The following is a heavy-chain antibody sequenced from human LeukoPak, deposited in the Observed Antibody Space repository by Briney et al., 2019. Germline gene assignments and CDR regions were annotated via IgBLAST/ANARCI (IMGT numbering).Heavy chain of an antibody. V-gene: IGHV1-69*13. J-gene: IGHJ4*02. CDR1: GGTFSSYA. Sequence: SVKVSCKASGGTFSSYAISWVRRAPGQGLEWMGGIIPIFGTANYAQKFQGRVTITADESTSTAYMELSSLRSEDTAVYYCALRPISPSTVTDYFDYWGQGTLVTVSS. CDR2: IIPIFGTA. CDR3: ALRPISPSTVTDYFDY. D-gene: IGHD4-17*01.